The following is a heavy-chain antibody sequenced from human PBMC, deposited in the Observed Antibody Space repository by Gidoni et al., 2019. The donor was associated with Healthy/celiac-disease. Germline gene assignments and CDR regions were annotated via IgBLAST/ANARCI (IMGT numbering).Heavy chain of an antibody. CDR3: ARVRRAKCSGGSCSFFDY. D-gene: IGHD2-15*01. CDR2: IKQDGSEK. Sequence: DVQRVESGGGLVQPGGSLRLSCAVSGFIFSSDGMSWVRQSPGKGLEWVANIKQDGSEKYYVDSVKGRFTIARDNAKNSLYLQMNSLRAEDTAVYYCARVRRAKCSGGSCSFFDYWGQGTLVTVSS. V-gene: IGHV3-7*01. CDR1: GFIFSSDG. J-gene: IGHJ4*02.